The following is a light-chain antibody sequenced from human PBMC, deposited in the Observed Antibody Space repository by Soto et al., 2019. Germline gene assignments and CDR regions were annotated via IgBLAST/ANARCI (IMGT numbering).Light chain of an antibody. Sequence: EIVLTQYPGTMSLSPGERGTLSCRASQSVSSSYLAWYQQKPGQAPRLLIYGASSRATGIPDRFSGSGSGTDFTLTISRLEPEDFAVYYCQQYGTSPFITFGQGTRLEIK. V-gene: IGKV3-20*01. CDR1: QSVSSSY. J-gene: IGKJ5*01. CDR2: GAS. CDR3: QQYGTSPFIT.